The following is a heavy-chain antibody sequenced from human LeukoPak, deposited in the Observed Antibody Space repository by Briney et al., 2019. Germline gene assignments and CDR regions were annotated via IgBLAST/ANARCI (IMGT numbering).Heavy chain of an antibody. Sequence: PSETLSLTCTVSGGSISSSSYYWGWIRQPPGKGLEWIGSIYYSGSTNYNPSLKSRVTISVDTSKNQFSLKLSSVTAADTAVYYCARDMFLAGTGFDYWGQGTLVTVSS. D-gene: IGHD6-19*01. CDR2: IYYSGST. CDR3: ARDMFLAGTGFDY. V-gene: IGHV4-39*07. J-gene: IGHJ4*02. CDR1: GGSISSSSYY.